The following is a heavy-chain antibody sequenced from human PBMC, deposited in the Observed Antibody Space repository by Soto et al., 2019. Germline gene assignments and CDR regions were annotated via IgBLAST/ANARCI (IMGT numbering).Heavy chain of an antibody. CDR1: GFTFSNYA. CDR2: LSDDGSNK. CDR3: ARHLPHLKYGWFDP. D-gene: IGHD3-3*02. J-gene: IGHJ5*02. V-gene: IGHV3-30*09. Sequence: PGGSLRLSCAASGFTFSNYAFHWVRQAPGKGLEWVAILSDDGSNKDYAGSVKGRFAISRDNSKNTLYLQMNSLRVEDTAVYYCARHLPHLKYGWFDPWGQGTLVTVSS.